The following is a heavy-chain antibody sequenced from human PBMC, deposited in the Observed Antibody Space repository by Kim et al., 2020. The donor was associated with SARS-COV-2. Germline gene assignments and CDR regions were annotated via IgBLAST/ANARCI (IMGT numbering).Heavy chain of an antibody. CDR3: GRDEFYSSGRY. D-gene: IGHD4-4*01. V-gene: IGHV3-74*01. CDR2: T. Sequence: TDYAGSVKGRFTISRDNAKNTLYLQMNSLRAEDTAVYYCGRDEFYSSGRYWGRGTLVTVSS. J-gene: IGHJ4*01.